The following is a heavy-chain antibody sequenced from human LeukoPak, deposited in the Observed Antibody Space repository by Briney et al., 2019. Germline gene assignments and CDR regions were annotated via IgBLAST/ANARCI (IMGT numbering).Heavy chain of an antibody. Sequence: SETLSLTCTVSGGSISSYYWNWIRQPPGKGLEWIGYIYYSGSTNYNPSLKSRVTISVDTSKNQFSLKLSSVTAEDTAVYFCARQLRGEAVAGHLQPFDYWGQGTLVTVSS. CDR1: GGSISSYY. CDR3: ARQLRGEAVAGHLQPFDY. CDR2: IYYSGST. V-gene: IGHV4-59*08. D-gene: IGHD6-19*01. J-gene: IGHJ4*02.